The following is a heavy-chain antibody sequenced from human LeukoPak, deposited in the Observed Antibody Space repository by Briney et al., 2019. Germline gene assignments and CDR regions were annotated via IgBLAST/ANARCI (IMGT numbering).Heavy chain of an antibody. CDR1: GFTFDDYA. Sequence: GRSLRLSCAASGFTFDDYAMHWVRQAPGKGLEWVSGISWISGSIGYADSVKGRFTISRDNAKNSLYLQMNSLRAEDTALYYCAKESGYYSFDYWGQGTLVTVSS. V-gene: IGHV3-9*01. CDR3: AKESGYYSFDY. D-gene: IGHD3-3*01. CDR2: ISWISGSI. J-gene: IGHJ4*02.